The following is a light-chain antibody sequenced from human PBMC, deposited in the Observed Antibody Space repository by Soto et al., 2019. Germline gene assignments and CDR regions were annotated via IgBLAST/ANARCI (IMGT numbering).Light chain of an antibody. CDR1: QSVTSSY. J-gene: IGKJ5*01. Sequence: EIVLTQSPGTLSLSPGERATLSCRASQSVTSSYLAWYQKKPGQSPSLLIYRASSRATSIADRFSGSGSWTDFTLTTSRLEAEDFAVYYYQHYGSTLITFGQGTRLEIK. V-gene: IGKV3-20*01. CDR2: RAS. CDR3: QHYGSTLIT.